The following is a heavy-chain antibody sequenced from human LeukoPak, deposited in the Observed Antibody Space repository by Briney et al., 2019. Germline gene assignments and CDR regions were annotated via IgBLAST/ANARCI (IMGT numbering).Heavy chain of an antibody. D-gene: IGHD6-13*01. CDR2: IYYSGST. J-gene: IGHJ4*02. V-gene: IGHV4-39*01. Sequence: SETLSLTCTVSGGSISSSSYYWGWIRQPPGKGLEWIGSIYYSGSTYYNPSLKGRVTISVDTSKNQFSLKLSSVTAADTAVYYCARHPNGYSSSWYVGIKYYFDYWGQGTLVTVSS. CDR1: GGSISSSSYY. CDR3: ARHPNGYSSSWYVGIKYYFDY.